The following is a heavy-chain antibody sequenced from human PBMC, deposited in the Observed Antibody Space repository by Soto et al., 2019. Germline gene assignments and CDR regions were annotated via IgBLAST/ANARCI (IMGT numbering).Heavy chain of an antibody. D-gene: IGHD4-17*01. CDR3: ENTQNTVTPPAF. Sequence: ASVKVSCKASGYTFTSYAMHWVRQAPGQRLEWMGWINAGNGSTKYSQKFQGRVTITADKSTSTAYMELSSLRSEDTAVYYCENTQNTVTPPAFGGKGTPVPVPS. J-gene: IGHJ1*01. V-gene: IGHV1-3*01. CDR1: GYTFTSYA. CDR2: INAGNGST.